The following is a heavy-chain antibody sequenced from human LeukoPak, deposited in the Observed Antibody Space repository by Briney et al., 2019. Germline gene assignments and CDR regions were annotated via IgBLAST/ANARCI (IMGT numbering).Heavy chain of an antibody. J-gene: IGHJ4*02. V-gene: IGHV5-51*01. CDR3: ARHTGYCSGGSCYGDF. Sequence: GESLKISCKGSGYTFHSYWIAWVRLMPGKGLEWMGIIYPGDSDTRYSPSFQGQVTISADKSIRTAYLQWSSLKASDTAMYYRARHTGYCSGGSCYGDFWGQGTLVTVSS. D-gene: IGHD2-15*01. CDR1: GYTFHSYW. CDR2: IYPGDSDT.